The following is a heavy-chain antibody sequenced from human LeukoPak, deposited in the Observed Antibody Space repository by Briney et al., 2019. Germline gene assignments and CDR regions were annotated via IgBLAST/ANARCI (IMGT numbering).Heavy chain of an antibody. J-gene: IGHJ5*02. V-gene: IGHV3-21*01. CDR3: SRDSAGGVVPANEAWFDP. D-gene: IGHD2-2*01. Sequence: GGSLRLSCAASGFTFSSYSMNWVRQAPGKGLEWVSSISSSSSYIYYADSVKGRFTISRDNAKNSLYLQMNSLRAEDTAVYYCSRDSAGGVVPANEAWFDPWGQGTLVTVSS. CDR1: GFTFSSYS. CDR2: ISSSSSYI.